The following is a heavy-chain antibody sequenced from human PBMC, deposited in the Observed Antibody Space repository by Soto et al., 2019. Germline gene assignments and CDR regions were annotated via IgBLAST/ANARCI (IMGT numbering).Heavy chain of an antibody. J-gene: IGHJ3*02. D-gene: IGHD6-13*01. CDR3: TTTRPGTNVFDN. CDR2: IRSKTDGGTT. V-gene: IGHV3-15*01. CDR1: VITFSNAW. Sequence: GSLRLSCAASVITFSNAWMNWVRQAPGKGLEYIGRIRSKTDGGTTEYAAPVEGRFTISRDDSKNTLYLQMGGLKTEDTAVYYCTTTRPGTNVFDNWGQGTLVTVSS.